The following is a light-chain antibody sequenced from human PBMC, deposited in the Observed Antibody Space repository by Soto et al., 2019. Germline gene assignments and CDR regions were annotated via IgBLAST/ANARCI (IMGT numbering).Light chain of an antibody. CDR2: KAS. J-gene: IGKJ1*01. CDR3: QHYNRYSEA. Sequence: DIQMTQSPSTLSGSVGDRVTITCRASQTISSWLAWYQQKPGKAPKLLIYKASTLKSGVPSRFSGSGSGTEFTLTISSLQPDDFATYYCQHYNRYSEAFGQGTKV. V-gene: IGKV1-5*03. CDR1: QTISSW.